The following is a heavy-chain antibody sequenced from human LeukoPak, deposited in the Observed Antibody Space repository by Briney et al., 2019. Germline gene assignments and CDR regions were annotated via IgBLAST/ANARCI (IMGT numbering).Heavy chain of an antibody. V-gene: IGHV4-39*01. CDR3: ARRSPYSSSWYGGEGNFDY. J-gene: IGHJ4*02. CDR2: IYYSGST. Sequence: PSETLSLTCTVSGGSISSSSYYWGWIRQPPGKGLEWIGSIYYSGSTYYNPSLKSRVTISVDTSKNQFSLKLSSVTAADTAVYYCARRSPYSSSWYGGEGNFDYWGQGTLVTVSS. D-gene: IGHD6-13*01. CDR1: GGSISSSSYY.